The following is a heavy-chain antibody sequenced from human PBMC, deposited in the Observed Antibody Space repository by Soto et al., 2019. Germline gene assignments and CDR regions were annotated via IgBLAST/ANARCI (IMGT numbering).Heavy chain of an antibody. D-gene: IGHD6-6*01. CDR1: GIIFSDYG. V-gene: IGHV3-30*03. CDR2: ILYDGSVK. Sequence: QVQLVESGGGVVQPGTSLSLSCVVSGIIFSDYGMHWVRQAPGKGLEWVTFILYDGSVKYYGDSVEGRFTISRDNSKNTLYLQMNRLRAEDTAVYYCATSLVPRPLQGMDVWGPGTTVTVSS. J-gene: IGHJ6*02. CDR3: ATSLVPRPLQGMDV.